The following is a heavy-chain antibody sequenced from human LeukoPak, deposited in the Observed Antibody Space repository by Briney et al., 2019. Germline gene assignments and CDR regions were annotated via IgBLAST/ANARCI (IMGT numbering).Heavy chain of an antibody. D-gene: IGHD1-26*01. Sequence: PGGSLRLSCAASGFTFSYSYMNWIRQAPGNGPEWVSSISSRGDSTNYADSVKGRFTISRDNAKNSLYLQMNSLRAEDTAVYYCARESNGTYYLKQWGQGTLVTVYS. CDR2: ISSRGDST. CDR3: ARESNGTYYLKQ. CDR1: GFTFSYSY. J-gene: IGHJ4*02. V-gene: IGHV3-11*05.